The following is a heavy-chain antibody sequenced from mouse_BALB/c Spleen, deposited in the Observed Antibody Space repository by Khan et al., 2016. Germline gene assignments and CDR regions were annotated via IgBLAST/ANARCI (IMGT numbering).Heavy chain of an antibody. V-gene: IGHV1-4*01. CDR2: INPSNGYT. CDR1: GYTFTSYT. J-gene: IGHJ3*01. D-gene: IGHD2-14*01. CDR3: VRDGAYHRNEGCFAY. Sequence: QVQLQQSGAELARPGASVKMSCKASGYTFTSYTIHWIKKRPGQGLEWIGYINPSNGYTNYNQKFKDKATLTTDNSSTTAYLQLSSLTSDASAVSDLVRDGAYHRNEGCFAYWGKGTLVTVSA.